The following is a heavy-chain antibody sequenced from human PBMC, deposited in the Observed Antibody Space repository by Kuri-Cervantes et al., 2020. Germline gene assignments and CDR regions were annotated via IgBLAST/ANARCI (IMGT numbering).Heavy chain of an antibody. J-gene: IGHJ6*02. CDR3: ARDRGAHYYYNGLDV. D-gene: IGHD3-16*01. V-gene: IGHV3-9*01. Sequence: SLKISCAASGFTFDDYAMHWVRQAPGKGLEWVSGISWNSGSIGYADSVKGRFTISRDNAKNSLYLQMSSLRAEDTAVYYCARDRGAHYYYNGLDVWGQGTTVTVSS. CDR1: GFTFDDYA. CDR2: ISWNSGSI.